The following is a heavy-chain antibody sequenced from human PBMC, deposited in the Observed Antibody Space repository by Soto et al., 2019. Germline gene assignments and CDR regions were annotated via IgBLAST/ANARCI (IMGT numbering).Heavy chain of an antibody. V-gene: IGHV4-34*01. Sequence: QVQLQQWCAGLLKPSETLSLTCAVYGGSFSGYYWSWIRQPPGKGLEWIGEINHSGSTNYNPSLKSRVTISVDTSKNQFSLKLSSVTAADTAVYYCAGGRYCSSTSCYPWFDPWGQGTLVTVSS. D-gene: IGHD2-2*01. CDR3: AGGRYCSSTSCYPWFDP. CDR1: GGSFSGYY. J-gene: IGHJ5*02. CDR2: INHSGST.